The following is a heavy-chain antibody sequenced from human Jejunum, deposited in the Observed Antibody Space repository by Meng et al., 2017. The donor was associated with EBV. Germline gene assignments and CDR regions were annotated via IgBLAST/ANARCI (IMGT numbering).Heavy chain of an antibody. J-gene: IGHJ4*02. Sequence: RVVESGGGLVQAWGALKLSCAGAGCTSSGHALHWVRRPAGKGLEWVGRIRTKAETYATDYTASLEGRFTVSRDDSKSTAYLEMNNLKTEDTAVYYCVSAHYASHDYYYHWGQGTLVTVSS. D-gene: IGHD3-22*01. CDR3: VSAHYASHDYYYH. V-gene: IGHV3-73*02. CDR1: GCTSSGHA. CDR2: IRTKAETYAT.